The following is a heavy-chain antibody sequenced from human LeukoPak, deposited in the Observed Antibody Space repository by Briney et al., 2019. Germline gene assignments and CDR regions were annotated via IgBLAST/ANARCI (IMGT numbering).Heavy chain of an antibody. Sequence: GGSLRLSCAASGFTFTSHWMHWVRQAPGKGLVWVARINNDGSTTWYADSVKGRFTISRDNAKNSLSLQMNSLRAEDTAVYYCARDATPVTYARTDYYYYMDVWGKGTTVTVSS. CDR1: GFTFTSHW. V-gene: IGHV3-74*01. J-gene: IGHJ6*03. D-gene: IGHD2-2*01. CDR2: INNDGSTT. CDR3: ARDATPVTYARTDYYYYMDV.